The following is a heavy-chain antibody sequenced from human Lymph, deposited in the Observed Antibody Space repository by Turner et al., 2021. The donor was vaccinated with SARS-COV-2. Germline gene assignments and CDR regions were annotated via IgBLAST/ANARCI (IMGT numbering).Heavy chain of an antibody. D-gene: IGHD3-9*01. CDR3: ARGAQLTVWFDP. CDR1: GYTFTSYD. Sequence: QVQLVQSGAEVKKPGASVKVSCKASGYTFTSYDINWVRQATGTGLEWMGWMNPNNGNTGYAQKFQGRVTMTRNTTISTDYMELSSLRSEDTAVYYCARGAQLTVWFDPWGQGTLVTVSS. CDR2: MNPNNGNT. V-gene: IGHV1-8*01. J-gene: IGHJ5*02.